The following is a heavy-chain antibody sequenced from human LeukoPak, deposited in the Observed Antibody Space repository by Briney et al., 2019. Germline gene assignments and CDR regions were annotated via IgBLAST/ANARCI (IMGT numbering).Heavy chain of an antibody. V-gene: IGHV4-59*01. CDR1: GGSMSSYY. Sequence: KPSETLSLTCSVSGGSMSSYYWSWIRQSPGKGLEWIGYIYHSGSTDYNSSLKSRVTISEDTSKKQFSLKVSSVTAADTAVYYCARDSSSSWPTHGIDYWGQGTLVTVSS. CDR3: ARDSSSSWPTHGIDY. J-gene: IGHJ4*02. D-gene: IGHD6-13*01. CDR2: IYHSGST.